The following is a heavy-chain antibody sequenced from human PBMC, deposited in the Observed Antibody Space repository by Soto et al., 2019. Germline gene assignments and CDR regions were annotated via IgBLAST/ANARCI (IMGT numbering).Heavy chain of an antibody. CDR3: ARTIYDSSGYYYNWFDP. J-gene: IGHJ5*02. V-gene: IGHV1-69*06. D-gene: IGHD3-22*01. CDR1: GYTFSSYA. Sequence: SVKVSCKASGYTFSSYAISWVRQAPGQGLEWMGGIIPIFGTANYAQKFQGRVTITADKSTSTAYMELSSLRSEDTAVYYCARTIYDSSGYYYNWFDPWGQGTLVTVSS. CDR2: IIPIFGTA.